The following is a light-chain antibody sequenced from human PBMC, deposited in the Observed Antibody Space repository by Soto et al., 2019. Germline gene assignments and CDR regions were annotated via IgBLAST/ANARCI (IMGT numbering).Light chain of an antibody. Sequence: DIQMTQSPSSVSASVGDRVTSTCRASQGFSTWLAWYRRKPGRAPELLIYSASSLHSGVPSRVSGSGSGPDFTLTISSLQPEDFATYYCQQANSFPRTLGGGTEVEIK. V-gene: IGKV1-12*01. J-gene: IGKJ4*01. CDR3: QQANSFPRT. CDR1: QGFSTW. CDR2: SAS.